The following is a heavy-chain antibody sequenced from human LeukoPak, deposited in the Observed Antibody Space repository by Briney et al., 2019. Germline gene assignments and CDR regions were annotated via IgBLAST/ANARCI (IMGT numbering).Heavy chain of an antibody. J-gene: IGHJ6*03. CDR1: GGSISSYY. CDR3: ARAAYYYDSSGYGPYYYYYMDV. V-gene: IGHV4-59*01. D-gene: IGHD3-22*01. Sequence: SETLSLTCTVSGGSISSYYLSWIRQPPGKGLEWIGYIYYSGSTNYNPSLKSRVTISVDTSKNQFSLKLSSVTAADTAVYYCARAAYYYDSSGYGPYYYYYMDVWGKGTTVTVSS. CDR2: IYYSGST.